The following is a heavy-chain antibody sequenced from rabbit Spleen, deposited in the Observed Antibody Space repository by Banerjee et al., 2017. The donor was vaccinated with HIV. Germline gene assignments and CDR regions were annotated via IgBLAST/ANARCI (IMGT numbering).Heavy chain of an antibody. V-gene: IGHV1S45*01. J-gene: IGHJ6*01. CDR3: ARNYDDYSNSLAL. CDR2: IYTGIGHT. Sequence: QEQLEESGGDLVKPEGSLTLTCTASGFSFSSYAMSWVRQAPGKGLEWIACIYTGIGHTYYASWAKGRFTISKTSSTTVTLQMTSLTDADTATYFCARNYDDYSNSLALWGPGTLVTVS. CDR1: GFSFSSYA. D-gene: IGHD2-1*01.